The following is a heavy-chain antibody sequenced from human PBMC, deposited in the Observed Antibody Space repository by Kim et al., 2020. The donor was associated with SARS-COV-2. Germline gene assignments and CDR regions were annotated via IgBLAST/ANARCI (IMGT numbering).Heavy chain of an antibody. Sequence: GGSLRLSCAASGFTFSSYAMSWVRQAPGKGLEWVSAISGSGGSTYYADSVKGRFTISRDNSKNTLYLQMNSLRAEDTAVYYCAKVPTMIVVVTYMDVWGQGTTVTVSS. CDR1: GFTFSSYA. CDR3: AKVPTMIVVVTYMDV. V-gene: IGHV3-23*01. CDR2: ISGSGGST. D-gene: IGHD3-22*01. J-gene: IGHJ6*02.